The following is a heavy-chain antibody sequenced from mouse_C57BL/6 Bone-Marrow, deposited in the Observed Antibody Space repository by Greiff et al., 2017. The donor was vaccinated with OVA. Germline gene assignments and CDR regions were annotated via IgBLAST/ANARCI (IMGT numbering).Heavy chain of an antibody. CDR2: IDPSDSYT. D-gene: IGHD2-3*01. CDR1: GYTFTSYW. J-gene: IGHJ4*01. CDR3: ARWLLRRYYYAMDY. V-gene: IGHV1-69*01. Sequence: VQLQQPGAELVMPGASVKLSCKASGYTFTSYWMHWVKQRPGQGLEWIGEIDPSDSYTNYNQKFKGKSTLTVDKSSSTAYMQLSSLTSEDSAVYYCARWLLRRYYYAMDYWGQGTSVTVSS.